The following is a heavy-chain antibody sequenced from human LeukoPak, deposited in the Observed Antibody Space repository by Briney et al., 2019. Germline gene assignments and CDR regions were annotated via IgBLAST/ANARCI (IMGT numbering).Heavy chain of an antibody. D-gene: IGHD1-26*01. CDR3: TRVNLRGSQYNWFDP. V-gene: IGHV1-69*08. Sequence: ASVKVSCKTSGGTFRSHIFSWVRQAPGQGLEWMGRIIPVIDSAKYAQKFQDKITITADTSTGTAYLHLTSLTSEDTAIYYCTRVNLRGSQYNWFDPWGQGTLVTVSS. CDR1: GGTFRSHI. CDR2: IIPVIDSA. J-gene: IGHJ5*02.